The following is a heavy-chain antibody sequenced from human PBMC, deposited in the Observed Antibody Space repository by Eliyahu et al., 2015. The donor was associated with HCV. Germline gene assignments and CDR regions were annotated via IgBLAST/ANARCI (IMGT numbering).Heavy chain of an antibody. Sequence: QVQLVQSGAEVKKPGASVKVSCKAAGYTFTSYGFTWVRQAPGQGLEWMGWISVYNGNTNYAQKLQGRVTMTTDTSTSTAYMELRSLRSDDTAVYYCARRYYGSGSYEKGDWFDPWGQGTLVTVSS. J-gene: IGHJ5*02. CDR2: ISVYNGNT. D-gene: IGHD3-10*01. V-gene: IGHV1-18*01. CDR1: GYTFTSYG. CDR3: ARRYYGSGSYEKGDWFDP.